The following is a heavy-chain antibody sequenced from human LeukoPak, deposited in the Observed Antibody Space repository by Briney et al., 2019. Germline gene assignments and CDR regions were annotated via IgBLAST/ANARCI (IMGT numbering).Heavy chain of an antibody. Sequence: GGSLRLSCAASGFSFMDYSMSWVRQAPGKGLEWISCMGISSGNTKYADSGKGRFTISRDKGRNSVYLQMNSLLGEDTAMYCFSRHHRHAFDDWGQRSLVTV. CDR1: GFSFMDYS. CDR2: MGISSGNT. J-gene: IGHJ4*01. CDR3: SRHHRHAFDD. V-gene: IGHV3-11*06.